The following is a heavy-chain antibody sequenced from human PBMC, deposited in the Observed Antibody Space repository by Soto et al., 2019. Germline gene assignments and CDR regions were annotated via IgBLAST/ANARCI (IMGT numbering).Heavy chain of an antibody. CDR1: GYTFTGYY. CDR2: INPNSGGT. D-gene: IGHD1-7*01. V-gene: IGHV1-2*02. Sequence: ASVKVSCKXSGYTFTGYYMHWVRQAPGQGLEWMGWINPNSGGTNYAQKFQGRVTMTRDTSISTAYMELSRLRSDDTAVYYCAREESITGTTGWFDPWGQGTLVTVSS. CDR3: AREESITGTTGWFDP. J-gene: IGHJ5*02.